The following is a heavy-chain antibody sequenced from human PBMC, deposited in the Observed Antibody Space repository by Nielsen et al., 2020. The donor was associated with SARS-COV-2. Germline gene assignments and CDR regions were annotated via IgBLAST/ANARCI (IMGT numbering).Heavy chain of an antibody. CDR3: ARETIDHTSSFFDY. CDR2: ISSSSSYI. CDR1: GFTFSSYS. Sequence: GESLKISCAASGFTFSSYSMNWVRQAPGKGLEWVSSISSSSSYIYYADSVKGRFTISRDNAKNSLYLQMNSLKLEDTAVYFCARETIDHTSSFFDYWGQGTLVTVSS. J-gene: IGHJ4*02. V-gene: IGHV3-21*01. D-gene: IGHD2-2*01.